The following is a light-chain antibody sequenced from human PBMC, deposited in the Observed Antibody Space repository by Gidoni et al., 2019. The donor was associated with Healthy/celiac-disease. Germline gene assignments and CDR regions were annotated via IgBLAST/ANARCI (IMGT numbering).Light chain of an antibody. CDR2: DAS. CDR1: QSVSSY. Sequence: EIVLTQSPATLSLSPGERATLSCRASQSVSSYLACYQQKPGQAPRLLIYDASNRATGIPARFSGSGSGTDFTLTISIREPEDFAVYYCQQRSNWPPTFGQGTRLEIK. CDR3: QQRSNWPPT. J-gene: IGKJ5*01. V-gene: IGKV3-11*01.